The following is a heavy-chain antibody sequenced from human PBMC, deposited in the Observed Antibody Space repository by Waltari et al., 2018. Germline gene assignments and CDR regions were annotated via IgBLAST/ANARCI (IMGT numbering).Heavy chain of an antibody. J-gene: IGHJ4*02. CDR3: ARRFWDPYYFDY. Sequence: QVQLQESGPGLVKPSETLSLTCAVSGYSISSGYYWGWPRQPPGKGLEWIGSIYHSGSTYYNPSLKSRVTISVDTSKNQFSLKLSSVTAADTAVYYCARRFWDPYYFDYWGQGTLVTVSS. V-gene: IGHV4-38-2*01. CDR2: IYHSGST. D-gene: IGHD1-26*01. CDR1: GYSISSGYY.